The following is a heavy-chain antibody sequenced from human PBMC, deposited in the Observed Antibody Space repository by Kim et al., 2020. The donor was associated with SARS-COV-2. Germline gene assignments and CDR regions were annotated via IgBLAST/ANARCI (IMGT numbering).Heavy chain of an antibody. V-gene: IGHV3-11*01. CDR3: ARDIEFDP. J-gene: IGHJ5*02. CDR2: GSTI. Sequence: GSTIYYADSVKGRFTISRDNAKNSLYLQMNSLRAEDTAVYYCARDIEFDPWGQGTLVTVSS.